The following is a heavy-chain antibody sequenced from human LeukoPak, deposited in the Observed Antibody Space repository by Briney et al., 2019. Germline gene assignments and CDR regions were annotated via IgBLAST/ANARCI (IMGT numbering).Heavy chain of an antibody. J-gene: IGHJ6*03. CDR1: GYTFTSYD. CDR2: MNPNSGNT. CDR3: ASFLAVAGTYYYMDV. D-gene: IGHD6-19*01. Sequence: GASVKVSCKASGYTFTSYDINWVRQATGQGLEWMGWMNPNSGNTGYAQKFQGRVTITRNTSISTAYMELSSLRSEDTAVYYCASFLAVAGTYYYMDVWGKGTTVTVSS. V-gene: IGHV1-8*03.